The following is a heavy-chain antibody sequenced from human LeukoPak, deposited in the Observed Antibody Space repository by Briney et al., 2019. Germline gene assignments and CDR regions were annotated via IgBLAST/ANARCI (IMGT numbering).Heavy chain of an antibody. D-gene: IGHD3-22*01. CDR3: ARVRTPLYYYDSSGYLTSDWFDP. CDR2: INHSGST. J-gene: IGHJ5*02. Sequence: SETLSLTCAVYGGSFSGYYWSWIRQPPGKGLEWIGEINHSGSTNYNPSLKSRVTISVDTSKNQFSLKLSSVTAADTAVYYCARVRTPLYYYDSSGYLTSDWFDPWGQGTLVTVSS. V-gene: IGHV4-34*01. CDR1: GGSFSGYY.